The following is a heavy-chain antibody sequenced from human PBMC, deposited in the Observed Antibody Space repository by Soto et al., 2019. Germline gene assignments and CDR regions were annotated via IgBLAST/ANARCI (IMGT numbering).Heavy chain of an antibody. CDR1: GGSFSGCD. J-gene: IGHJ4*02. CDR2: INHSGST. D-gene: IGHD6-19*01. CDR3: ARYRGSGWLTFDY. V-gene: IGHV4-34*01. Sequence: SETLSLTWAVYGGSFSGCDWSWIRQPPGKGLEWIGEINHSGSTNYNPSLKSRVTISVDTSKNQFSLKLSSVTAADTAVYYCARYRGSGWLTFDYWGQGTLVTVSS.